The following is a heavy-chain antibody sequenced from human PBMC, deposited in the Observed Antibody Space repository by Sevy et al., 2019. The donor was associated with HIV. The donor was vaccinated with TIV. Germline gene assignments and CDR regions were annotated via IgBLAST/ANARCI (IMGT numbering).Heavy chain of an antibody. J-gene: IGHJ5*02. CDR3: ARSITGTTPYNWLDP. D-gene: IGHD1-7*01. V-gene: IGHV1-18*01. CDR2: ISAYNGNT. Sequence: ASVKVSCKASGYTFTRYGISWVRQAPGQGLEWMGWISAYNGNTNYAQMLQGRVTMTTDTSTSTAYMELRSLRSDDTAVYYCARSITGTTPYNWLDPWGQGTLVTVSS. CDR1: GYTFTRYG.